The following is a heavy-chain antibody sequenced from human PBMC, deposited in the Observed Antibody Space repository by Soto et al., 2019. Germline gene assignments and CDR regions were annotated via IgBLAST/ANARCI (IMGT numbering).Heavy chain of an antibody. Sequence: GGSLRLSCAASGFTVSSNYMSWVRQAPGKGLEWVSVIYSGGSTYYADSVKGRFTISRDNSKNTLYLQMNSLRAEDTAVYYCARDFEDIVVVPAAISFDWYFDLWGRGTLVTVS. CDR3: ARDFEDIVVVPAAISFDWYFDL. D-gene: IGHD2-2*02. V-gene: IGHV3-66*01. CDR1: GFTVSSNY. J-gene: IGHJ2*01. CDR2: IYSGGST.